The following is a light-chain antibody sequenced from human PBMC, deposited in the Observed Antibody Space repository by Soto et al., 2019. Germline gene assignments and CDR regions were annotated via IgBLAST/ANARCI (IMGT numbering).Light chain of an antibody. CDR2: GAS. CDR3: QHYGSSPPVT. Sequence: EIVFTQSPGTLSFSPGERATLSCRATQSVNSNYLAWYQQRPGQAPRLLIYGASGRATGIPDRFRGSGSGTDFTLTISRLEPEDFAVYYCQHYGSSPPVTLGQGTRLEIK. CDR1: QSVNSNY. J-gene: IGKJ5*01. V-gene: IGKV3-20*01.